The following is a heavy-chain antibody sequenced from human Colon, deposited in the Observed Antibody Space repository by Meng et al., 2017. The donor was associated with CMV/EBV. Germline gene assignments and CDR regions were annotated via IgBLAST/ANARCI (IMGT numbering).Heavy chain of an antibody. CDR3: ARDQPADY. CDR1: GDSVSGGSCY. J-gene: IGHJ4*02. CDR2: IYNSVST. V-gene: IGHV4-61*01. Sequence: GSLRPSGTVSGDSVSGGSCYGTWIRQAPGKGLEWIAYIYNSVSTNYNPSLKSRVTISVDTSKNQFSLKLTSVTAADTAVYYCARDQPADYWGQGTLVTVSS.